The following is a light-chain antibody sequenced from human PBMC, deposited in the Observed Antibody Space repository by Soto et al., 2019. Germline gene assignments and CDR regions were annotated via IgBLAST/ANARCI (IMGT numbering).Light chain of an antibody. J-gene: IGLJ1*01. CDR1: SSDVGGYNY. V-gene: IGLV2-14*01. CDR2: DVS. CDR3: SSYTSSSTLPYV. Sequence: QSALTQPASVSGSPGQSITISCTGTSSDVGGYNYVSWYQQHPGKAPKLMIYDVSNRPSGVSNRFSVSKSGNTASLTISGLQAEDEDDYYCSSYTSSSTLPYVFGTGTKVTVL.